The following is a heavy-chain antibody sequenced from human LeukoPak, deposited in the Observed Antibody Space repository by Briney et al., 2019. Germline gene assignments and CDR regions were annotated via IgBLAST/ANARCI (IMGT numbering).Heavy chain of an antibody. CDR1: GFTFSSYA. CDR2: ISGSGGST. Sequence: GGSLRLSCAASGFTFSSYAMSWVRQAPGKGLEWVSAISGSGGSTYYADSVKGRFTISRDNSKNTLYLQMNSLRAEGTAVYYCAKVRYSSGWYTYSPDYWGQGTLVTVSS. V-gene: IGHV3-23*01. D-gene: IGHD6-19*01. J-gene: IGHJ4*02. CDR3: AKVRYSSGWYTYSPDY.